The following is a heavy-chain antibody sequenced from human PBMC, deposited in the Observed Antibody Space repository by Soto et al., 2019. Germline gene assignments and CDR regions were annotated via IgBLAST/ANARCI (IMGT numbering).Heavy chain of an antibody. D-gene: IGHD3-10*01. Sequence: PWVSLSLSCAASGLTFSTYAMSWVRQAPGKGLEWVSAISGSGVTTYYADSVKGRFTISRDNSKNTLYLQMNSLRVEDTAVYHCEKAPMIRGVIPAFEYWGKGTLVSVSS. CDR3: EKAPMIRGVIPAFEY. CDR1: GLTFSTYA. J-gene: IGHJ4*02. V-gene: IGHV3-23*01. CDR2: ISGSGVTT.